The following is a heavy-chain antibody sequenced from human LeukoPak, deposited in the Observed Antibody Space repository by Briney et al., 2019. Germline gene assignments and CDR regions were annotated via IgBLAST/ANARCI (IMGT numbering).Heavy chain of an antibody. Sequence: SQTLSLTCAISGDSVSSNSAAWNWIRQSPSRGLEWLGRTYYRSKWYNDYAVSVKSRITINPDTSKNQFSLQLNSVTPEDTAVYYCARDLGYCSSTSCYYYYGMDVWGQGTTVTVSS. CDR3: ARDLGYCSSTSCYYYYGMDV. V-gene: IGHV6-1*01. J-gene: IGHJ6*02. D-gene: IGHD2-2*01. CDR2: TYYRSKWYN. CDR1: GDSVSSNSAA.